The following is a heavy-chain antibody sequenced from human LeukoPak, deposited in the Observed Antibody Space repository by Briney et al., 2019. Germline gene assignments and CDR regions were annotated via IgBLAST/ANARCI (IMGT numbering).Heavy chain of an antibody. Sequence: GGSLRLSCAASGFSFSSYAMNWVRQAPGKGLEWVSAISATGGSTYYADSVKGRFTISRDNSKDTLFLQMNSLRAEDTAVYYCAKDGPEAGPIDYWGQGTLVTVSS. CDR1: GFSFSSYA. J-gene: IGHJ4*02. CDR3: AKDGPEAGPIDY. D-gene: IGHD6-19*01. V-gene: IGHV3-23*01. CDR2: ISATGGST.